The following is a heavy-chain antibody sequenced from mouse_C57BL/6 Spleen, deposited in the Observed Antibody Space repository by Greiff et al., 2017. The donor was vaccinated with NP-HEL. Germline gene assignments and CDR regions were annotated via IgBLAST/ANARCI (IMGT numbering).Heavy chain of an antibody. CDR1: GYTFTSYW. V-gene: IGHV1-50*01. CDR2: IDPSDSYT. J-gene: IGHJ2*01. D-gene: IGHD3-1*01. Sequence: QVQLQQPGAELVKPGASVKLSCKASGYTFTSYWMQWVKQRPGQGLEWIGEIDPSDSYTNYNQKLKGKATLTVDTSSSTAYMQLSSLTSEDSAVYYCARSGGNYFDYWGQGTTLTVSS. CDR3: ARSGGNYFDY.